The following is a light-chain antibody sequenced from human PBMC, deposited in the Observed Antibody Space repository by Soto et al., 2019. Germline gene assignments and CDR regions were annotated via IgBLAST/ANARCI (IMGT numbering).Light chain of an antibody. Sequence: QSVLTQPASVSGSPGQSITISCTGTSSDVGSYNLVSWYQQHAGKAPKLMIYEGSKRPSGVSNRFSGSKSGNTASLTISGLQAEKEADYYCCSYAGSSSYVFGTGTRSPS. CDR1: SSDVGSYNL. CDR2: EGS. J-gene: IGLJ1*01. CDR3: CSYAGSSSYV. V-gene: IGLV2-23*01.